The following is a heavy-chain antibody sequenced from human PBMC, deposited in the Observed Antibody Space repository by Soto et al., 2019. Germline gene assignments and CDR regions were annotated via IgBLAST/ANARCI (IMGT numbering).Heavy chain of an antibody. V-gene: IGHV4-34*01. CDR2: INHSGST. D-gene: IGHD6-13*01. J-gene: IGHJ4*02. CDR1: GGSFSGYY. Sequence: SETLSLTCAVYGGSFSGYYWSWIRQPPGKGLEWIGEINHSGSTNYNPSLKSRVTISVDTSKNQFSLKLSSVTAADTAVYYCATGAHSRDDYWGQGTLVTVSS. CDR3: ATGAHSRDDY.